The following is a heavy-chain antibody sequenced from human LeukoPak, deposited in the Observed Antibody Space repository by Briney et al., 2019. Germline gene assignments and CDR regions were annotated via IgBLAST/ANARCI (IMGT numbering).Heavy chain of an antibody. J-gene: IGHJ4*02. V-gene: IGHV1-69*04. CDR1: GGTYSSYA. CDR2: IIPILGIA. Sequence: SVKVSCKASGGTYSSYAISWVRQAPGQGLEWMGRIIPILGIANYAQKFQGRVTITADKSTSTAYMELSSLRSEDTAVYYCARDVTSGWNRRIDYWGQGTLVTVSS. D-gene: IGHD6-19*01. CDR3: ARDVTSGWNRRIDY.